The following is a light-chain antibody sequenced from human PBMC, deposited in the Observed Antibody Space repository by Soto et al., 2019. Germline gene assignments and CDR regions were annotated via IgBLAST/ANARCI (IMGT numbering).Light chain of an antibody. V-gene: IGKV3-20*01. CDR3: QHYNNWPFT. CDR1: QRIPNNL. Sequence: EIVLTQSPVTLSLSPGERATLSCRASQRIPNNLLAWFQQKPGLPPRLLISGASTRASGIPDRFSGSGSGTDFALTISRLEPEDFAVYYCQHYNNWPFTFGQGTKLEIK. J-gene: IGKJ2*01. CDR2: GAS.